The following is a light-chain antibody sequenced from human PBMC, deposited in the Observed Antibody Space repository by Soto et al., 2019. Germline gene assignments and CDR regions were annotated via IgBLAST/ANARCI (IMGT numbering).Light chain of an antibody. CDR2: EVS. Sequence: DVVMTQTPLSLSVAPGQPASISCKSSQSLLHITGETFLFWYLQKPGQSPQLLIYEVSTRVSGVAEQIRGRGSRKELTTGNRRGETDGVGNYYCMQSTQLPPTFGQGTRLGIE. CDR3: MQSTQLPPT. V-gene: IGKV2D-29*02. J-gene: IGKJ5*01. CDR1: QSLLHITGETF.